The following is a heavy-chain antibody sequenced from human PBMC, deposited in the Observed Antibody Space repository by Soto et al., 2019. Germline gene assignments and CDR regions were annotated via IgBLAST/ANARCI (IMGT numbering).Heavy chain of an antibody. CDR1: GFTFSSYG. V-gene: IGHV3-30*18. CDR2: ISYDGSNK. J-gene: IGHJ4*02. CDR3: AKEHGYGDYPGFFDY. D-gene: IGHD4-17*01. Sequence: QVQLVESGGGVVQPGRSLRLSCAASGFTFSSYGMHWVRQAPGKGLEWVAVISYDGSNKYYADSVKGRFTISRDNSKNTLYLQMNSLRAADTAVYYCAKEHGYGDYPGFFDYWGQGTLVTVSS.